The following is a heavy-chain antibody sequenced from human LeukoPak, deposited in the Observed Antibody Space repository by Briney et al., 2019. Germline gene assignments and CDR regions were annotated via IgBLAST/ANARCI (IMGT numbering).Heavy chain of an antibody. CDR2: IYYSGST. J-gene: IGHJ4*02. D-gene: IGHD6-6*01. Sequence: SETLSLTCTVSGGSISSYYWSWIRQPPGKGLEWIGYIYYSGSTNYNPSLKSRVTISVDTSKNQFSLKLSSVTAADTAVYYCARHDPYSSSSLTHFDYWGQGTLVTVSS. CDR1: GGSISSYY. CDR3: ARHDPYSSSSLTHFDY. V-gene: IGHV4-59*08.